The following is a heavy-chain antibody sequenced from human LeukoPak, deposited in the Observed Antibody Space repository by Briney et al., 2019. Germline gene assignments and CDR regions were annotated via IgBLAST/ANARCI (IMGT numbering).Heavy chain of an antibody. J-gene: IGHJ4*02. V-gene: IGHV3-23*01. D-gene: IGHD6-13*01. Sequence: GGSLRLSCAASGFTFSNYAMSWVRQAPGKGLEWVSAISGSGGNTYYADSVKGRCTITRDNSNNILYLQMNSLKAGDTAVYYCAKRPRIAAAGTNFDYWGQGTLLIVSP. CDR3: AKRPRIAAAGTNFDY. CDR1: GFTFSNYA. CDR2: ISGSGGNT.